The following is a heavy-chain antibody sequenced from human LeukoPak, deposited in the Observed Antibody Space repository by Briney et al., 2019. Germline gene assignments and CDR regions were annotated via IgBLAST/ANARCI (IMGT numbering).Heavy chain of an antibody. V-gene: IGHV1-46*01. CDR1: GYIFINYY. J-gene: IGHJ4*02. D-gene: IGHD6-13*01. CDR2: INPSGGST. Sequence: ASVKVSCKASGYIFINYYMHWVRQAPGQGLEWMAIINPSGGSTTYAQNFQGRVTMTRDTSTSTVYLELSSLRSEDMAVYYCARDSGMKQQLDYFDNWGQGTLVTVSS. CDR3: ARDSGMKQQLDYFDN.